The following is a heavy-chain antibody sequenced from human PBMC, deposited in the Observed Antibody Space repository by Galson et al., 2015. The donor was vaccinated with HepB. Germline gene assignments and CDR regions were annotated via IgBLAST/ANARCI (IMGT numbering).Heavy chain of an antibody. Sequence: SLRLSCAASGFTFSSYGMHWIRQAPGKGLEWVAVIWYDGSDKKYADAVKGRFTISRDNSKNTLHLQMNSLKVEDTAVYYCARDDGEMATNFDPWGQGTLVTVSS. CDR2: IWYDGSDK. CDR3: ARDDGEMATNFDP. V-gene: IGHV3-33*01. D-gene: IGHD5-24*01. J-gene: IGHJ5*02. CDR1: GFTFSSYG.